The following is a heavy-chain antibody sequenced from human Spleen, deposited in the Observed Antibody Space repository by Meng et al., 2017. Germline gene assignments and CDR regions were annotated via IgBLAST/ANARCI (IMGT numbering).Heavy chain of an antibody. J-gene: IGHJ4*02. CDR2: IYHSGST. D-gene: IGHD1-26*01. Sequence: VRRGEAGPGRGNPSGTLSLPCAVSGGSISSSNWWSWVRQPPGKGLEWIGEIYHSGSTNYNPSLKSRVTISVDKSKNQFSLKLSSVTAADTAVYYCASNDLGARRGFGYWGQGTLVTVSS. CDR1: GGSISSSNW. CDR3: ASNDLGARRGFGY. V-gene: IGHV4-4*02.